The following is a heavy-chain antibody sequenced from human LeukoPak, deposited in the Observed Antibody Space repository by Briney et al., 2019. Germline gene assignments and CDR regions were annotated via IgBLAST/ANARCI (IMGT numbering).Heavy chain of an antibody. V-gene: IGHV4-59*01. CDR1: GGSISSYY. Sequence: SETLSLTCIVSGGSISSYYWSWIRQPPGKGLEWIGYIYYSGSTNYKPSLKSRVTISVDTSKNQFSLKLSSVTAADTAVYYCARGGYYGSGNDFRFDPWGQGTLVTVSS. D-gene: IGHD3-10*01. CDR3: ARGGYYGSGNDFRFDP. CDR2: IYYSGST. J-gene: IGHJ5*02.